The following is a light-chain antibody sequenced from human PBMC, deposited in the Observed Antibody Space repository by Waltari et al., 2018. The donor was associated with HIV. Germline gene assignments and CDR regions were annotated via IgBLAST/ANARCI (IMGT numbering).Light chain of an antibody. V-gene: IGKV3-15*01. CDR1: PRVSGN. CDR2: GAS. CDR3: QQYNNWPPWT. J-gene: IGKJ1*01. Sequence: EIPMTQPAATLCVSPGERATLPCRASPRVSGNLAWYQQKPCQAPRLLIYGASTRATGIPARFSGSGSGTEFTLTISSLQSEDFAVYYCQQYNNWPPWTFGQGTKVEIK.